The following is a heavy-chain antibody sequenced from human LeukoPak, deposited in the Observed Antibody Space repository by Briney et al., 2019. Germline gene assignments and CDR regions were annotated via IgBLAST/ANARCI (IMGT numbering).Heavy chain of an antibody. J-gene: IGHJ4*02. CDR3: ARAPDCYDSSGYADY. Sequence: PSETLSLTCAVYGGSFSGYYWSWIRQPPGKGLEWIGEINHSGSTNYNPSLKSRVTISVDTSKNQFSLKLSSVTAADTAVYYCARAPDCYDSSGYADYWGQGTLVTVSS. CDR1: GGSFSGYY. D-gene: IGHD3-22*01. V-gene: IGHV4-34*01. CDR2: INHSGST.